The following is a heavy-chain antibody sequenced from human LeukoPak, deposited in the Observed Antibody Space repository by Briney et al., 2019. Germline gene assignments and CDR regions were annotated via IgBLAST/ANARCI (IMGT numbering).Heavy chain of an antibody. Sequence: PGGSLRLSCAASGFTFSSYAMSWVRQAPGKGLEWVSAISGSGGSTYYADSVKGRFTISRDNSKNTLYLQMNSLRAEDTAVYYCARDQKLLRSFDYWGQGTLVTVSS. CDR2: ISGSGGST. J-gene: IGHJ4*02. V-gene: IGHV3-23*01. CDR1: GFTFSSYA. CDR3: ARDQKLLRSFDY. D-gene: IGHD1-26*01.